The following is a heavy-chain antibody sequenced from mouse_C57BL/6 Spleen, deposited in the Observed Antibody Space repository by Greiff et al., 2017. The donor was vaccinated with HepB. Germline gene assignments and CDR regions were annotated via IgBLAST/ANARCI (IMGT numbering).Heavy chain of an antibody. CDR1: GYTFTSYW. V-gene: IGHV1-53*01. CDR3: ARDYDGSSEC. Sequence: QVQLQQHGTELVKPGASVKLSCKASGYTFTSYWMHWVKQRPGQGLEWFGNINPSNGGTNYNEKFKNKATLTVDKSSSTAYMQLSSLTSEDSAVYDCARDYDGSSECWGQGTTLTVCS. CDR2: INPSNGGT. J-gene: IGHJ2*01. D-gene: IGHD1-1*01.